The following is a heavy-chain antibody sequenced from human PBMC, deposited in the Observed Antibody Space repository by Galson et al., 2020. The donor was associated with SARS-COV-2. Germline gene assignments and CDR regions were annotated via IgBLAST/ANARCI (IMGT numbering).Heavy chain of an antibody. CDR3: ARGPYSSSWYWYGGPFDY. V-gene: IGHV4-34*01. D-gene: IGHD6-13*01. CDR2: VNHSGST. CDR1: GGSFSGYY. J-gene: IGHJ4*02. Sequence: SETLSLTCAVYGGSFSGYYWSWIRQPPGKGLEWIGEVNHSGSTNYNPSLKSRVTISVDTSKNQFSLKLSSVTAADTDVYYCARGPYSSSWYWYGGPFDYWGQGTMVTVSS.